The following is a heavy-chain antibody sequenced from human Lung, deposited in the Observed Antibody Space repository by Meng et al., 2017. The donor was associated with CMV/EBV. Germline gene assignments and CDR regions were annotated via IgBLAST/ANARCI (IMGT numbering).Heavy chain of an antibody. D-gene: IGHD2/OR15-2a*01. Sequence: QVQLVQSGVEGKKPGSPGKVAFKTSGGSFSTYTFSWVRQSPGQGLEWMGGLIPVLNKAKSAPRFQDRVTFTADETTTTAYMELSSLTFEDTAVYFCARGRGNQPLFDFWGQGTLVTVSS. CDR1: GGSFSTYT. J-gene: IGHJ4*02. CDR2: LIPVLNKA. V-gene: IGHV1-69*10. CDR3: ARGRGNQPLFDF.